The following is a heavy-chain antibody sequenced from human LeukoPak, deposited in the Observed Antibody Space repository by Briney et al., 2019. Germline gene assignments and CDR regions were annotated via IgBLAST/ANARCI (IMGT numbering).Heavy chain of an antibody. V-gene: IGHV4-59*01. CDR1: GGSFSSYY. CDR2: IYYSGST. J-gene: IGHJ6*02. CDR3: ARADGGLSPRGYYYGIDV. Sequence: PWETLSLTCTVSGGSFSSYYWSWIRQPPGKGLEWIWYIYYSGSTNYNPSLKSRVTISVDPHKHQYSLKLSSVTAADTAVHYRARADGGLSPRGYYYGIDVWRQGTTLTLPS. D-gene: IGHD3-10*01.